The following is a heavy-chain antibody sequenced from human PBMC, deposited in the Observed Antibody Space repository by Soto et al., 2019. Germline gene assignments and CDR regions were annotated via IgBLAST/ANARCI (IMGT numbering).Heavy chain of an antibody. J-gene: IGHJ5*02. CDR2: IKSKTDGGTT. CDR3: TTVYYDFWSGYYIRENWFDP. CDR1: GFTFSNAW. Sequence: GGSLRLSCAASGFTFSNAWMSWVRQAPGKGLEWVGRIKSKTDGGTTDYAAPVKGRFTISRDDSKNTLYLQMNSLKTEDTAVYYCTTVYYDFWSGYYIRENWFDPWGQGTLVTVSS. V-gene: IGHV3-15*01. D-gene: IGHD3-3*01.